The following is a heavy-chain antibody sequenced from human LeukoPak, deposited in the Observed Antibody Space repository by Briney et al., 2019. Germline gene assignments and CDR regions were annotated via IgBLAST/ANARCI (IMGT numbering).Heavy chain of an antibody. D-gene: IGHD6-19*01. CDR3: ARDHSSGWYSDYFDY. J-gene: IGHJ4*02. V-gene: IGHV3-33*08. Sequence: GVSLRLSCAASGFTFSSYGMHWVRQAPGKGLEWVAVIWYDGSNKYYADSVKGRFTISRDNSKNTLYLQMNSLRAEDTAVYYCARDHSSGWYSDYFDYWGQGTLVTVSS. CDR2: IWYDGSNK. CDR1: GFTFSSYG.